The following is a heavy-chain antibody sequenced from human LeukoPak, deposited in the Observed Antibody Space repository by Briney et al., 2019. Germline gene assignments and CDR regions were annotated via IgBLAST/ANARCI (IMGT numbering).Heavy chain of an antibody. V-gene: IGHV4-30-2*01. D-gene: IGHD1-14*01. CDR3: AKGGPEASAGLTWFDP. Sequence: PSETLSLTCAVSGGSISSGGYSWSWIRQPPGKGLEWIGYIYHSGSTYYNPSLKSRVTISVDRSKNQFSLKLSSVTAADTAVYYCAKGGPEASAGLTWFDPWGQGTRVTVSS. J-gene: IGHJ5*02. CDR2: IYHSGST. CDR1: GGSISSGGYS.